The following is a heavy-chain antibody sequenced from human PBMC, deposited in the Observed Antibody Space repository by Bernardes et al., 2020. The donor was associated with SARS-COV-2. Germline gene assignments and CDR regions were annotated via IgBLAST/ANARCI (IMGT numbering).Heavy chain of an antibody. Sequence: SVKVSCKASGGTFSSYAISWVRQAPGQGLEWMGGIIPIFGTANYAQKFQGRVTITADESTSTAYMELSSLRSEDTAVYYCARAGLRFNWFDPWGQGTLVTVSS. CDR1: GGTFSSYA. J-gene: IGHJ5*02. CDR2: IIPIFGTA. D-gene: IGHD4-17*01. V-gene: IGHV1-69*13. CDR3: ARAGLRFNWFDP.